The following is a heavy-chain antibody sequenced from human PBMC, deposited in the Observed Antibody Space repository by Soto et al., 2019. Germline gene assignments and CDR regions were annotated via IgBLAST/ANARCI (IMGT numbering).Heavy chain of an antibody. CDR1: GFTFSSYD. D-gene: IGHD3-10*01. CDR3: ARSLWFGMRPGYYYYMDV. J-gene: IGHJ6*03. Sequence: GGSLRLSCAASGFTFSSYDMHWVRQATGKGLEWVSAIGTAGDTYYPGSVKGRFTISRENAKNSLYLQMNSLRAGDTAVYYCARSLWFGMRPGYYYYMDVWGKGTMVTVS. V-gene: IGHV3-13*01. CDR2: IGTAGDT.